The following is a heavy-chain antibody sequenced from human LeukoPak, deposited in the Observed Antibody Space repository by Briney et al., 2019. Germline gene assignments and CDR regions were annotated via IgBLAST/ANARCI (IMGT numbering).Heavy chain of an antibody. Sequence: KPSETLSLTCAVSGYSISSGYYWGWIRQPPGKGLEWIGTIYQYGSTYYNPSHKSRVTISVDTSKNQFSLKLSSVTAADTAVYYCARHRSPDGSTSCYNDWGQGTLVTVSS. CDR2: IYQYGST. J-gene: IGHJ4*02. CDR3: ARHRSPDGSTSCYND. CDR1: GYSISSGYY. D-gene: IGHD2-2*02. V-gene: IGHV4-38-2*01.